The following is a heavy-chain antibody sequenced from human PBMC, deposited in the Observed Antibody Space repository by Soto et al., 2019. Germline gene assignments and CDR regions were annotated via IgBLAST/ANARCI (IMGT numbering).Heavy chain of an antibody. CDR3: ARGLREMATTISSYDAFDI. CDR2: IIPIFGTA. CDR1: GGTISSYA. D-gene: IGHD5-12*01. V-gene: IGHV1-69*13. J-gene: IGHJ3*02. Sequence: SVKVSCKASGGTISSYAISWVRQAPGQGLEWMGGIIPIFGTASYAQKFQGRVTITADESTSTAYMELSSLRSEDTAVYYCARGLREMATTISSYDAFDIWGQGTMVTVSS.